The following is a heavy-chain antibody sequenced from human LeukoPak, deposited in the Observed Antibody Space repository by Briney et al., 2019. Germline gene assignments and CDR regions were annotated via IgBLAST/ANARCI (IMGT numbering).Heavy chain of an antibody. CDR2: ISAYNGNT. D-gene: IGHD1-1*01. J-gene: IGHJ6*02. CDR1: GYTFTSYG. Sequence: ASVKVSCKASGYTFTSYGISWVRQAPGQGLEWMGWISAYNGNTNYAQKLQGRVTTTTDTSTSTAYMGLRSLRSDDTAVYYCARSESGTDPDYYYYGMDVWGQGTTVTVSS. CDR3: ARSESGTDPDYYYYGMDV. V-gene: IGHV1-18*01.